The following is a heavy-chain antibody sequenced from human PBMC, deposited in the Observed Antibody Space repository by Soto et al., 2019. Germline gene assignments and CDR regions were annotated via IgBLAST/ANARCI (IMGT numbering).Heavy chain of an antibody. D-gene: IGHD3-3*01. CDR3: ARLYRVYDFWSGLYMDA. CDR2: IYYSGST. J-gene: IGHJ6*03. CDR1: GGSISSYY. Sequence: PSETLSLTCTVSGGSISSYYWSWIRQPPGKGLEWIGYIYYSGSTNYNPSLKSRVTISVDTSKNQFSLKLSSVTAADTAVYYCARLYRVYDFWSGLYMDAWGKGTTVTVSS. V-gene: IGHV4-59*08.